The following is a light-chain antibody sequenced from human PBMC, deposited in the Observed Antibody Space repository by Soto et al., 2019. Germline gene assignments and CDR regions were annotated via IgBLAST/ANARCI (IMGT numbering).Light chain of an antibody. V-gene: IGLV2-8*01. Sequence: QSVLTQPPSASGSPGQSVTISCTGTSSDVGSYKFVSWYQQHPGKAPKLMMYEVSKRPSGVPDRFSGSKSGNTASLTVSGLQAEDEADYFCSSYAGNYNLGVGGATK. CDR2: EVS. J-gene: IGLJ2*01. CDR3: SSYAGNYNLG. CDR1: SSDVGSYKF.